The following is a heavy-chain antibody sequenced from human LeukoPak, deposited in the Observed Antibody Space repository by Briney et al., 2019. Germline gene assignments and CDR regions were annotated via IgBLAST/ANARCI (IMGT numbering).Heavy chain of an antibody. J-gene: IGHJ4*02. V-gene: IGHV4-59*11. D-gene: IGHD4-17*01. Sequence: SETLSLNCTGSGGSISSHYWSWIRQPPGKGLEGIGYIYYSGSTNYNPSLKSRVTISVDTSKTQFALKLSSLTAADTAVYYCARAHDGYGDYFDYWGQGTLVTVSS. CDR1: GGSISSHY. CDR3: ARAHDGYGDYFDY. CDR2: IYYSGST.